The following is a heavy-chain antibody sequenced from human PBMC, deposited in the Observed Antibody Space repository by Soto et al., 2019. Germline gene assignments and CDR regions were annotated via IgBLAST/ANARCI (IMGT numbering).Heavy chain of an antibody. D-gene: IGHD6-19*01. CDR1: GGSISGSY. CDR2: VYYTGST. CDR3: ARSVAVPGAHIDY. Sequence: SETLSLTCSVSGGSISGSYWSWIRQSPGKGLEWLGYVYYTGSTNYSPSLRSRVSISVDTSKDEFSLRLSSVTAADTAVYFCARSVAVPGAHIDYWGQGTQVTVSS. V-gene: IGHV4-59*01. J-gene: IGHJ4*02.